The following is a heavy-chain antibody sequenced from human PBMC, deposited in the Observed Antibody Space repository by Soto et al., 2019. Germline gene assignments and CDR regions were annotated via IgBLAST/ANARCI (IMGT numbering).Heavy chain of an antibody. V-gene: IGHV3-30*18. J-gene: IGHJ6*02. D-gene: IGHD4-4*01. Sequence: LVESGGGVVRPGGSLPLSCVGSGFSFHTYSLHWVRQAPGKGLEWVATVSFDSKNKYYIDSVEGRFTISRDNSKNVMSVQMNSLRHEDTAVYYCAKESVEATYSYYGMDVWGPGTTVTVSS. CDR1: GFSFHTYS. CDR3: AKESVEATYSYYGMDV. CDR2: VSFDSKNK.